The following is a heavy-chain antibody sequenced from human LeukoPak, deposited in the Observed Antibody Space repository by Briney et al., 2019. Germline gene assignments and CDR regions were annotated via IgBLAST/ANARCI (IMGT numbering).Heavy chain of an antibody. J-gene: IGHJ4*02. CDR1: GFTFSSYS. Sequence: PGGSLRLSCAASGFTFSSYSMNWVRQAPGKGREWVSSISSSSSYIYYADSVKGRFTISRDNAKNSLYLQMNHLRAEDTAVYYCARSPYSDGWGVFDYWGQGTLVTVSS. CDR3: ARSPYSDGWGVFDY. CDR2: ISSSSSYI. D-gene: IGHD5-24*01. V-gene: IGHV3-21*04.